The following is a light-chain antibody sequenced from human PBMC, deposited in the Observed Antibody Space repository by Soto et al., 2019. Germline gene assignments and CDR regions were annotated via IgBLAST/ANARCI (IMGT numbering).Light chain of an antibody. CDR1: QSISNY. Sequence: EIVLTQSPATLSLSPGERATLSCRASQSISNYLAWYQQKPGQAPRLLIYDASNRATGIPARFSGRGSGTDFTLTISSLEPEDFAVYYCQQRNSWPPAITFGQGTRLEIK. J-gene: IGKJ5*01. CDR3: QQRNSWPPAIT. V-gene: IGKV3-11*01. CDR2: DAS.